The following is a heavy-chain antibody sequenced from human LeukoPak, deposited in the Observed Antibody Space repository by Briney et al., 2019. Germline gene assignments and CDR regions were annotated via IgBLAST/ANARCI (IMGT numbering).Heavy chain of an antibody. V-gene: IGHV3-33*01. CDR3: ARELYGSGGAFDI. D-gene: IGHD3-10*01. J-gene: IGHJ3*02. CDR1: GFTFSRFG. CDR2: IWYDGSNK. Sequence: PGRSLRLSCAASGFTFSRFGMHWVRQAPGKGLEWVAVIWYDGSNKYYADSVKGRFTISRDNSKNTLYLQMNSLRAEDTAVYYCARELYGSGGAFDIWGQGTMVTVSS.